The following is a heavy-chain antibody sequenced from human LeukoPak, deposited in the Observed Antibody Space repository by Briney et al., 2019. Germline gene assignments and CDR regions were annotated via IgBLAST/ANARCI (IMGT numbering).Heavy chain of an antibody. Sequence: GGSLRLSCAASGFSFRAYAMYWVRQAPGKGPEWVALIRYDGINKYYGDSVKGRFTISRDNSKNMLYLQMNSLRAEDTAVYYCVKTGRGWYVDYWGQGARVTVSS. CDR2: IRYDGINK. J-gene: IGHJ4*02. D-gene: IGHD6-19*01. CDR3: VKTGRGWYVDY. CDR1: GFSFRAYA. V-gene: IGHV3-30*02.